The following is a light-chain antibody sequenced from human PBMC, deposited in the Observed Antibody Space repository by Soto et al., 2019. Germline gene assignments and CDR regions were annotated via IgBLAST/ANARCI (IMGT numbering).Light chain of an antibody. CDR2: EGS. Sequence: QSALTQPASVSGSPGQSITISCTGSSSDVGSYNFVSWHQQHPGKAPKLMIYEGSKRPSGVSNRFSGSKSGNTASLTISGLQAEDDADYYCCSYAGSSPWVFGGGTKLTVL. J-gene: IGLJ3*02. CDR3: CSYAGSSPWV. V-gene: IGLV2-23*01. CDR1: SSDVGSYNF.